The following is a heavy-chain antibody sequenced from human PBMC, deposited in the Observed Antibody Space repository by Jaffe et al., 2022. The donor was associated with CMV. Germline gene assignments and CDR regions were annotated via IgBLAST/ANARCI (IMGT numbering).Heavy chain of an antibody. CDR3: AKDLRPFYCSGGSCYSGGDY. D-gene: IGHD2-15*01. CDR1: GFTFSSYG. CDR2: ISYDGSNK. J-gene: IGHJ4*02. Sequence: QVQLVESGGGVVQPGRSLRLSCAASGFTFSSYGMHWVRQAPGKGLEWVAVISYDGSNKYYADSVKGRFTISRDNSKNTLYLQMNSLRAEDTAVYYCAKDLRPFYCSGGSCYSGGDYWGQGTLVTVSS. V-gene: IGHV3-30*18.